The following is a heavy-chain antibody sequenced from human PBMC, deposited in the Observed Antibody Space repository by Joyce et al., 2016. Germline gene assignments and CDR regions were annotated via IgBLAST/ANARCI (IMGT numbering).Heavy chain of an antibody. D-gene: IGHD6-13*01. CDR3: TTTYSSSWYQFDS. Sequence: EVQLVESGGGLVQPGGSLTLSCAASGFSFSGSAMHWVRQASGKGLEWVGRIRSKANSYAIAYAASVKGRFTISRDDSKNTAYLQMDSLGTEDTAVYYCTTTYSSSWYQFDSWGQGTLVIVSS. CDR1: GFSFSGSA. J-gene: IGHJ4*02. V-gene: IGHV3-73*02. CDR2: IRSKANSYAI.